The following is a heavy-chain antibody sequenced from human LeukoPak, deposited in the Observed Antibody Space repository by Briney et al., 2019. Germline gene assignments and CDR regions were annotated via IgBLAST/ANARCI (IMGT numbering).Heavy chain of an antibody. CDR3: ASRVW. J-gene: IGHJ4*02. Sequence: GGSLRLSCAASTFTVSGDYMSWVRQAPGKGLEWVSLIYTGGATYYADSVKGRFTISRDNSKKILFLQMNSLTAEDTAVYYCASRVWWGQGTLVNVSS. V-gene: IGHV3-53*01. CDR2: IYTGGAT. CDR1: TFTVSGDY.